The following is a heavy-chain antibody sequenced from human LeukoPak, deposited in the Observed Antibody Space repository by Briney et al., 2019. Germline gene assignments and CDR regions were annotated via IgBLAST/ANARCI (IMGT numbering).Heavy chain of an antibody. V-gene: IGHV4-4*09. D-gene: IGHD3-16*01. J-gene: IGHJ5*02. Sequence: WETLTLPCTVSGDSFSSYYWSWIRQPPGKGLEWIGYIHSSGSTNFNPSLKSRVTLSVDTSMNQLSLKLSSVTAADTAVYYRARRRMLGVSGGCCWFDPWGQGTLVTVSS. CDR2: IHSSGST. CDR1: GDSFSSYY. CDR3: ARRRMLGVSGGCCWFDP.